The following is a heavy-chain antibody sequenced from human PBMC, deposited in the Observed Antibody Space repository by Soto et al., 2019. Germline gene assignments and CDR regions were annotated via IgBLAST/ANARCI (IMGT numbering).Heavy chain of an antibody. J-gene: IGHJ6*02. CDR2: IWYDGSNK. D-gene: IGHD2-15*01. Sequence: QVQLVESGGGVVQPGRSLRLSCAASGFTFSSYGMHWVRQAPGKGLEWVAVIWYDGSNKYYADSVKGRFTISRDNSKNTLYLQMNSLRAEDTAVYYCARELHYYYGMDVWGQGTTVTVS. CDR1: GFTFSSYG. V-gene: IGHV3-33*01. CDR3: ARELHYYYGMDV.